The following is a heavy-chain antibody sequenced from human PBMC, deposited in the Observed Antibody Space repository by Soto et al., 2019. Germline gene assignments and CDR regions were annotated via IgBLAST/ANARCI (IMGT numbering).Heavy chain of an antibody. CDR3: ARGKVVRGSYVTLDY. CDR2: INHSGST. V-gene: IGHV4-34*01. J-gene: IGHJ4*02. Sequence: QVQLQQWGAGLLKPSETLSLTSAVYGGSFSGYYWSWIRQPPGKGLEWIGEINHSGSTNYNPSLRTRITLAVDTSKNQFSLMLSSVPAADTAVYYCARGKVVRGSYVTLDYWGQGTLVTVSS. D-gene: IGHD3-10*01. CDR1: GGSFSGYY.